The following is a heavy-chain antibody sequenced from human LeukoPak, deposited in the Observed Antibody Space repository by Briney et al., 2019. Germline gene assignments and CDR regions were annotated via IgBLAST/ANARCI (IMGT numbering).Heavy chain of an antibody. CDR2: ISYDGSNN. CDR1: GFTFNSYG. J-gene: IGHJ4*02. V-gene: IGHV3-30*19. D-gene: IGHD3-22*01. CDR3: ARGPTYYDSSDYDY. Sequence: QPGRSLRLSCAPSGFTFNSYGMHWVRQAPGKGLEWVAVISYDGSNNYYADSVKGRFTISRDNSKNTLYLQMNSLRAEDTAVYYCARGPTYYDSSDYDYWGQGTLVTVSS.